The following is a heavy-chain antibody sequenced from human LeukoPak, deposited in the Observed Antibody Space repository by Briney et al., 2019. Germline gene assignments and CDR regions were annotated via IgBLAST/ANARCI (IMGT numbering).Heavy chain of an antibody. CDR1: GYTFTGYY. CDR2: INPNSGGA. Sequence: ASVKVSCKASGYTFTGYYMHWVRQAPGQGLEWMGRINPNSGGANYAQKFQGRVTMTRDTSISTAYMELSRLRSDDTAVYYCARWSSSSIGGFDYWGQGTLVTVSS. J-gene: IGHJ4*02. V-gene: IGHV1-2*06. D-gene: IGHD6-6*01. CDR3: ARWSSSSIGGFDY.